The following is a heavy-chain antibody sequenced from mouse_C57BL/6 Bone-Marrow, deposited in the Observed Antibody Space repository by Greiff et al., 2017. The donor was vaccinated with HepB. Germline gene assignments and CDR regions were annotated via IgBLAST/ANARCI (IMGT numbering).Heavy chain of an antibody. CDR2: IYPRSGNT. J-gene: IGHJ1*03. Sequence: QVQLQQSGAELARPGASVKLSCKASGFTFTSYGISWVKQRTGQGLEWIGEIYPRSGNTYYNEKFKGKATLTADKSSSTAYMELRSLTSEDSAVYFCARRAYYSNNWYFDVWGTGTTVTVSS. CDR1: GFTFTSYG. V-gene: IGHV1-81*01. CDR3: ARRAYYSNNWYFDV. D-gene: IGHD2-5*01.